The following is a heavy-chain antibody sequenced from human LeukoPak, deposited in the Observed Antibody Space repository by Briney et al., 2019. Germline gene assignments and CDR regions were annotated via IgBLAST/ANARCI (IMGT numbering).Heavy chain of an antibody. Sequence: PSETLSLTCTVSGGSISSSSYYWGWIRQPPGKGLEWIGSIYYSGSTYYNPSLKSRVTISVDTSKNQFSLQLNSVTAADTAVYYCARVFDWAEAGRPSDYWGQGTLVTVSS. V-gene: IGHV4-39*07. CDR1: GGSISSSSYY. CDR2: IYYSGST. D-gene: IGHD3-9*01. J-gene: IGHJ4*02. CDR3: ARVFDWAEAGRPSDY.